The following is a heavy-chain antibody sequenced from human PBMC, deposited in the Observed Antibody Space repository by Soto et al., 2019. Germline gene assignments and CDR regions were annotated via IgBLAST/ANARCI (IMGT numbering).Heavy chain of an antibody. CDR3: AAALFSPQRFSAPTNYFDY. V-gene: IGHV1-58*01. CDR1: GFTFTSSA. D-gene: IGHD3-3*02. Sequence: ASVKVSCKASGFTFTSSAVQWVRQARGQRLEWIGWIVVGSGNTNYAQKFQERVTITGDMSTSTAYMELSSLGSEDTAVYYCAAALFSPQRFSAPTNYFDYWGQGTLVTVSS. J-gene: IGHJ4*02. CDR2: IVVGSGNT.